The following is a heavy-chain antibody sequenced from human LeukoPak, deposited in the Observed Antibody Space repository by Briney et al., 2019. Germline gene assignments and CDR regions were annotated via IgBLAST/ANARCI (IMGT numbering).Heavy chain of an antibody. Sequence: GGSLRLSCAASGFTFSSYAMSWVRQAPGKGLEWVSAISGSGGSTYYADSVKGRFTISRDNSKNTLYLQMNSLRAEDTAVYYCAKGSTGYSSSWYYFDYWGQGTLVTVSS. CDR1: GFTFSSYA. CDR2: ISGSGGST. V-gene: IGHV3-23*01. CDR3: AKGSTGYSSSWYYFDY. J-gene: IGHJ4*02. D-gene: IGHD6-13*01.